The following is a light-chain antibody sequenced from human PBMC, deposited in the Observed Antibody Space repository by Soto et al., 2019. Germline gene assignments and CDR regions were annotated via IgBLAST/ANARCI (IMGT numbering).Light chain of an antibody. CDR3: GSNAGSKEV. CDR1: SSDVGGSNY. J-gene: IGLJ2*01. V-gene: IGLV2-8*01. Sequence: QSVLTQPPSASGSPGQSVTISCTGTSSDVGGSNYVSWYQQHPGKAPKLMIYEVSQRPSGVPDRFSGSKSGNTASLTVSGLQAEDEADYYCGSNAGSKEVFGGGTKLTVL. CDR2: EVS.